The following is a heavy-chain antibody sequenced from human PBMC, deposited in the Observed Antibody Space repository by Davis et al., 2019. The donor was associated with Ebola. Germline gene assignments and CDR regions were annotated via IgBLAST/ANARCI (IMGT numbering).Heavy chain of an antibody. CDR3: ARPSYFYGMDV. Sequence: PSETLSLTCAVYGGSFSGYYWSWIRQPPGKGLEWIGSIYYSGSTYYNPSLKSRVTISVDTSKNQFSLKLSSVTAADTAVYYCARPSYFYGMDVWGQGTTVTVSS. J-gene: IGHJ6*02. CDR1: GGSFSGYY. CDR2: IYYSGST. V-gene: IGHV4-34*01. D-gene: IGHD2-21*01.